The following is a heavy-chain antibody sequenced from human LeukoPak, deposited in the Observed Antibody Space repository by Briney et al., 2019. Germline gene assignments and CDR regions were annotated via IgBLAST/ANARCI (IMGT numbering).Heavy chain of an antibody. CDR1: GFTFSSYE. J-gene: IGHJ1*01. Sequence: PGGSLRLSCAASGFTFSSYEMNWVRQAPGKGLEWVAVISFDGSDKYYADSVKGRFTISRDHSKNTLFLQMNSLRAEDTAVFYCAKEIYGDPTGGRFQHWGQGTLVTVSS. V-gene: IGHV3-30*18. CDR2: ISFDGSDK. CDR3: AKEIYGDPTGGRFQH. D-gene: IGHD4-17*01.